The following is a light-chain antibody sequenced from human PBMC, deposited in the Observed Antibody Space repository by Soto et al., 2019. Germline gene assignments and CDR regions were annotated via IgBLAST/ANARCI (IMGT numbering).Light chain of an antibody. CDR1: SSDVGGYNY. Sequence: QAALTQPASVSGSPGQSITISCTGTSSDVGGYNYVSWYQQHPGKAPKLMIYEVSNRPLGVSNRFSGSKSGNTASLTISGLQAEDAADYYCTSYTRSSNIAVFGNGTKVTVX. CDR3: TSYTRSSNIAV. J-gene: IGLJ1*01. V-gene: IGLV2-14*01. CDR2: EVS.